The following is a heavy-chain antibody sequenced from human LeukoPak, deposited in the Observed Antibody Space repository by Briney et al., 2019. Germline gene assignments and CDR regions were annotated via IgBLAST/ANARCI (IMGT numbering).Heavy chain of an antibody. Sequence: GGSLRPSCALSALIFNNYWMSWVRQAPGKGLEWAANIKQDGSEKYYVDSVKGRFTISRDNAKNSLYLQMNSLRAEDTAVYYCARAHRSRAFDYWGQGTLVTVSS. V-gene: IGHV3-7*01. J-gene: IGHJ4*02. CDR2: IKQDGSEK. CDR3: ARAHRSRAFDY. CDR1: ALIFNNYW. D-gene: IGHD1-14*01.